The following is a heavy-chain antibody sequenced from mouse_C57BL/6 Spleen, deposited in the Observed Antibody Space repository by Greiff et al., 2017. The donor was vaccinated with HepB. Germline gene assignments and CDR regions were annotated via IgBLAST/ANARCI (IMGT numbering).Heavy chain of an antibody. CDR3: ARQPYYYGSSSAFDY. D-gene: IGHD1-1*01. Sequence: VMLVESGAELVKPGASVKLSCKASGYTFTEYTIHWVKQRSGQGLEWIGWFYPGSGSIKYNEKFKDKATLTADKSSSTVYMELSRLTSEDSAVYFCARQPYYYGSSSAFDYWGQGTTLTVSS. CDR1: GYTFTEYT. V-gene: IGHV1-62-2*01. J-gene: IGHJ2*01. CDR2: FYPGSGSI.